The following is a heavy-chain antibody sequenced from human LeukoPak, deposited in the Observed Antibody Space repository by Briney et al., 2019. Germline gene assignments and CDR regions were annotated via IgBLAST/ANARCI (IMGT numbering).Heavy chain of an antibody. J-gene: IGHJ4*02. Sequence: ASVKVSCKASGYTFTDYYMHWVRQAPGRGLEWMGWINPNSGGTNYAQKFQGRVTMTRDTSISTAYMELSRLRSDDTAVYYCARESLVGATIDYWGQGTLVTVSS. CDR2: INPNSGGT. V-gene: IGHV1-2*02. CDR3: ARESLVGATIDY. D-gene: IGHD1-26*01. CDR1: GYTFTDYY.